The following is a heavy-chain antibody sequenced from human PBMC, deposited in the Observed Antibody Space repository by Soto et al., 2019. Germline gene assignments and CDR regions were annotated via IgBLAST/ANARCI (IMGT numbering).Heavy chain of an antibody. CDR2: IYYSGST. D-gene: IGHD3-22*01. Sequence: SETLSLTCTVSGGSISSGGYYWSWIRQHPGKGLEWIGYIYYSGSTYYNPSLQSRVTISVDTSKNQFSLKLTSVTAADTAVYYCARAKDYYDSSGHPFDYWGQGTLVTVSS. V-gene: IGHV4-31*03. CDR1: GGSISSGGYY. CDR3: ARAKDYYDSSGHPFDY. J-gene: IGHJ4*02.